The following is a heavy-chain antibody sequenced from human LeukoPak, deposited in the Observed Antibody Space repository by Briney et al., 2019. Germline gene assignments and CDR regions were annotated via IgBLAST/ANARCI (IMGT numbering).Heavy chain of an antibody. CDR3: ARDRYYVSGGFVGLYFDY. Sequence: PGGSLRLSCAASGFTVSSKYMSWVRQAPGKGLEWVANIKQDGSEKYYVDSVKGRFTISRDNTKNSLYLQMNSLRAEDTAVYYWARDRYYVSGGFVGLYFDYWGQGTLVTVSS. CDR1: GFTVSSKY. J-gene: IGHJ4*02. D-gene: IGHD3-22*01. V-gene: IGHV3-7*01. CDR2: IKQDGSEK.